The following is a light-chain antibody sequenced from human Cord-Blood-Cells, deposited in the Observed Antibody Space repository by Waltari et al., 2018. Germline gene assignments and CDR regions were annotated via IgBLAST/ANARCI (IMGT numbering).Light chain of an antibody. V-gene: IGKV2-28*01. CDR3: MQALQTPIT. Sequence: DIVMTQSPLSLPVTTGEPASISCRSSQSLLHSNGYNYLDWYLQKPGQSPQLMIYLGSNRASGVPERFSGSGSGTYFTLKISRVYAEDVGVYYCMQALQTPITFGQGTRLEIK. J-gene: IGKJ5*01. CDR1: QSLLHSNGYNY. CDR2: LGS.